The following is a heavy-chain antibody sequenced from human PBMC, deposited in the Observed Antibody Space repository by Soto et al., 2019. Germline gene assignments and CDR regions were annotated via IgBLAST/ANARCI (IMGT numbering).Heavy chain of an antibody. Sequence: QVQLQESGPGLVKPSGTLSLSCVVSSGSISSTNWWSWVRQPPGRGLEWIGAIYHSGSINYNPSLRSRVTISVDKSKNQSSLNLISVTAADTAVYFCVKEGSGWSYLDHWGQGILVTVSS. CDR2: IYHSGSI. CDR1: SGSISSTNW. V-gene: IGHV4-4*02. J-gene: IGHJ4*02. CDR3: VKEGSGWSYLDH. D-gene: IGHD6-19*01.